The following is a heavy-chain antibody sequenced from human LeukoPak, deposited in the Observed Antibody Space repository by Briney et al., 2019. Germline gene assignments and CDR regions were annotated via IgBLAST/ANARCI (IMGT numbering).Heavy chain of an antibody. CDR2: IYPGDSDT. CDR1: GYSFTSCW. Sequence: GESLKISCKGSGYSFTSCWIGWVRQMPGKGLEWMGIIYPGDSDTGYSPSFQGQVTISADKSISTAYLQWSSLKASDTAMYYCARQAPGPFDSSGYEYFQHWGQGTLVTVSS. V-gene: IGHV5-51*01. D-gene: IGHD3-22*01. J-gene: IGHJ1*01. CDR3: ARQAPGPFDSSGYEYFQH.